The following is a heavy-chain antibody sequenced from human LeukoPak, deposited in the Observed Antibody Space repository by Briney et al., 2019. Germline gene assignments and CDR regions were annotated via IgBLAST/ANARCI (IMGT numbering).Heavy chain of an antibody. J-gene: IGHJ3*02. V-gene: IGHV3-48*02. CDR3: ARGFVVVPAAIGGDAFDI. D-gene: IGHD2-2*01. CDR1: GFTFSSYS. CDR2: ISSSSTI. Sequence: GGSLRLSCAASGFTFSSYSMNWVRQAPGKGLEWVSYISSSSTIYYADSVKGRFTISRDNAKNSLYLQMNSLRDEDTAVYYCARGFVVVPAAIGGDAFDIWGQGTMVTVSS.